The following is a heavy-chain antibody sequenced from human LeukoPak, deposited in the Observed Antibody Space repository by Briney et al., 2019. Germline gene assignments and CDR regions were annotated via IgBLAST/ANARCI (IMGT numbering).Heavy chain of an antibody. CDR3: ARGSGESSGWTSYLGAWFDY. J-gene: IGHJ4*02. D-gene: IGHD6-19*01. V-gene: IGHV3-30-3*01. CDR2: ISYDGSNK. CDR1: GFTFSSYA. Sequence: GGSLRLSCAASGFTFSSYAMHWVRQAPGKGLEWVAVISYDGSNKYYADSVKGRFTISRDNAKNTLYLQMNSLRAEDTAVYYCARGSGESSGWTSYLGAWFDYWGQGTLVTVSS.